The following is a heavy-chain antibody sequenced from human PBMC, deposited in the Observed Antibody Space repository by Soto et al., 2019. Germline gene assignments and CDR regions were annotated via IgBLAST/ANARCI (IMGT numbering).Heavy chain of an antibody. CDR2: ISYDGSNK. V-gene: IGHV3-30-3*01. J-gene: IGHJ6*02. D-gene: IGHD6-13*01. CDR3: AREGIAAARLMYCYYGMDV. Sequence: HATGKGLEWVAVISYDGSNKYYADSVKGRFTISRDNSKNTLYLQMNSLRAEDTAVYYCAREGIAAARLMYCYYGMDVWGQGTTVTVSS.